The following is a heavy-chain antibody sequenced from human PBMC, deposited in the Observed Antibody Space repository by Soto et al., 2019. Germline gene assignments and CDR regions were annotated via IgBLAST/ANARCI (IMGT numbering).Heavy chain of an antibody. CDR2: IVVGSGNT. D-gene: IGHD3-22*01. CDR3: AAWGGGYYNHDAFDI. J-gene: IGHJ3*02. CDR1: GFTFTSSA. V-gene: IGHV1-58*01. Sequence: SVKVSCKASGFTFTSSAVQWVRQARGQRLEWIGWIVVGSGNTNYAQKFQERVTITRDMSTGTAYMELSSLRSEDTAVYYCAAWGGGYYNHDAFDIWGQGTMVTVS.